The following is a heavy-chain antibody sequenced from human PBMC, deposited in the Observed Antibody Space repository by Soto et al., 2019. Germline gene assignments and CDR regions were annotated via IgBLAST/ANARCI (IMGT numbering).Heavy chain of an antibody. D-gene: IGHD5-18*01. CDR2: IDPSDSYT. V-gene: IGHV5-10-1*01. CDR3: ARRVTDKAMVFYYGMDV. J-gene: IGHJ6*02. Sequence: GESLKISCKGSGYSFTSYWISWVRQMPGKGLEWMGRIDPSDSYTNYSPSFQGHVTISADKSISTAYLQWSSLKASDTAMYHCARRVTDKAMVFYYGMDVWGQGTTVTVSS. CDR1: GYSFTSYW.